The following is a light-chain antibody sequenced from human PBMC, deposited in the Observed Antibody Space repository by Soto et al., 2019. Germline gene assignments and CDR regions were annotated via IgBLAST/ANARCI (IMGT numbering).Light chain of an antibody. Sequence: EIVLTHSPGTLSLSPVERATLSCRASQSVSNNYLAWYQQKPGQAPRLLIYGASNRATGIPDRFSGSGSGTDFTLTSSRLEPEDCAVYYCQQYGSSGTFGQGTKVEIK. V-gene: IGKV3-20*01. J-gene: IGKJ1*01. CDR2: GAS. CDR3: QQYGSSGT. CDR1: QSVSNNY.